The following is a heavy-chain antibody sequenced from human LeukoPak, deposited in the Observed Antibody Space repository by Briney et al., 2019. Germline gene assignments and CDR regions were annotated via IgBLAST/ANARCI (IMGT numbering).Heavy chain of an antibody. Sequence: GGSLRLSCAASGFTFSSCAMTWVRQAPGKGLEWVSSPSGSGASTFYADSAKGRFTISRGNSKNTLSLQMSSLRAEDTAVYFCAKYLGKYSYGYSGLDYWGQGTLVTVSS. J-gene: IGHJ4*02. CDR3: AKYLGKYSYGYSGLDY. CDR1: GFTFSSCA. CDR2: PSGSGAST. V-gene: IGHV3-23*01. D-gene: IGHD5-18*01.